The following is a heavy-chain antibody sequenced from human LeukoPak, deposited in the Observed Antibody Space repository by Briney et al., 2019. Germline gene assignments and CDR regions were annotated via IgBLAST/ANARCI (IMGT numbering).Heavy chain of an antibody. CDR3: ARGDYVWGSYRYNWFDP. Sequence: PSETLSLTCAVSGGSISSSNWWSWVRQPPGKGLKWIGEINHSGSTNYNPSLKSRVTISVDTSKNQFSLKLSSVTAADTAVYYCARGDYVWGSYRYNWFDPWGQGTLVTVSS. V-gene: IGHV4-4*02. CDR1: GGSISSSNW. D-gene: IGHD3-16*02. J-gene: IGHJ5*02. CDR2: INHSGST.